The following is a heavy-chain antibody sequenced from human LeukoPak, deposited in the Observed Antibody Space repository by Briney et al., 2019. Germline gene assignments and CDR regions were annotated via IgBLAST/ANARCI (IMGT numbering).Heavy chain of an antibody. J-gene: IGHJ4*02. Sequence: SETLSLTCTVSGGSISDYYWSWVRQAPGKGLEWRGDIYYSVSTNSTPSLKSRVTISVDTSKNQFSVRLSSVTAADTAVYFCARQLRGEAVAGHLQPFDYWGQGTLVTVSS. CDR1: GGSISDYY. CDR3: ARQLRGEAVAGHLQPFDY. V-gene: IGHV4-59*08. D-gene: IGHD6-19*01. CDR2: IYYSVST.